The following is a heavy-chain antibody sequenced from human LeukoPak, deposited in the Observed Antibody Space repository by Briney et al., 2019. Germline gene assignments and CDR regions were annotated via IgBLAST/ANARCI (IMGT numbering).Heavy chain of an antibody. CDR2: IIPILGIA. CDR1: GGTFSSYA. V-gene: IGHV1-69*04. CDR3: SSRRYYYYGMDV. J-gene: IGHJ6*02. Sequence: ASVKVSCKASGGTFSSYAISWVRQAPGQGLEWMGRIIPILGIANYAQKFQGRVTITADKSTSTAYMELSSLRSEDTAVYYCSSRRYYYYGMDVWGQGTTVTVSS.